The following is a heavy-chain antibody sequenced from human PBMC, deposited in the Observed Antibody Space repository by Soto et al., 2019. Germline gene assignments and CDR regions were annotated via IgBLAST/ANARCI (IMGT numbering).Heavy chain of an antibody. CDR2: ITSDGRT. D-gene: IGHD1-1*01. J-gene: IGHJ4*02. CDR1: GFTFSSYA. Sequence: PGGSLRLSCAASGFTFSSYAMSWVRQAPGKGLEWVSIITSDGRTYYADSVKGRFTISRDNSKNTVYLQMNSLRAEDTAVYYWVRSGDNSNLLDDWGQGTPVTGSS. V-gene: IGHV3-23*01. CDR3: VRSGDNSNLLDD.